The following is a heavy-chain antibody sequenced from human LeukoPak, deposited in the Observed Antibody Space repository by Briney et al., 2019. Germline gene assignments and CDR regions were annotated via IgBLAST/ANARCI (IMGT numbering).Heavy chain of an antibody. D-gene: IGHD2-2*02. CDR3: ASDLGYCSNTSCYTARDY. V-gene: IGHV4-30-2*01. CDR1: GGSISSGGYS. J-gene: IGHJ4*02. CDR2: LYHSGST. Sequence: PSQTPSLTCAVSGGSISSGGYSWNWIRQPPGKGLEWIGYLYHSGSTYYNPSLKSRVTISVDRSKNQFSLKLSSVTAADTAVYYCASDLGYCSNTSCYTARDYWGQGTLVTVSS.